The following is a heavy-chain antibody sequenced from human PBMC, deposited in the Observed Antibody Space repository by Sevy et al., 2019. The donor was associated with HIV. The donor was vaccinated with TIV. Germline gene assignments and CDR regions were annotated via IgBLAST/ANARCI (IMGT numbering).Heavy chain of an antibody. V-gene: IGHV3-30*02. J-gene: IGHJ6*02. CDR3: AKNPVPAAPYYYYGMDV. D-gene: IGHD2-2*01. CDR1: GFTFSSYG. Sequence: GGSLRLSCAASGFTFSSYGMHWVRQAPGKGLEWVAFIWYDGSNKYYADSVKGRFTISRDNSKNTLYLQMNSLRAEDTAVYYCAKNPVPAAPYYYYGMDVWGQGTTVTVSS. CDR2: IWYDGSNK.